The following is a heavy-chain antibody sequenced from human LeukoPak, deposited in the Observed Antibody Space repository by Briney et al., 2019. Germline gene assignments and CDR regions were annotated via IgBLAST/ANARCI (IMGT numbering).Heavy chain of an antibody. Sequence: GSLRLSCAASGFTFSSYAMHWVRQAPGKGLEWVAVISYDGSNKYYADSVKGRFTISRDNSKNTLYLQMNSLRAEDTAVYYCASVPRSMVRGVYRTLRYWGQGTLVTVSS. CDR1: GFTFSSYA. CDR3: ASVPRSMVRGVYRTLRY. J-gene: IGHJ4*02. V-gene: IGHV3-30-3*01. CDR2: ISYDGSNK. D-gene: IGHD3-10*01.